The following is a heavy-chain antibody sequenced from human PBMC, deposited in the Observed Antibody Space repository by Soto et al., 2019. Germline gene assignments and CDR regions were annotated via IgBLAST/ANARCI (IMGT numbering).Heavy chain of an antibody. CDR3: ARRLDARDDY. J-gene: IGHJ4*02. CDR2: ISAYNGNT. V-gene: IGHV1-18*04. Sequence: ASVKGSCTGSGYTFTSYGISWVRQDPGQGLEWMGWISAYNGNTNYAQKLQGRVTMTTDTSTSTAYMELRSLRSDDTAVYYCARRLDARDDYWGQGTLVTVSS. D-gene: IGHD3-9*01. CDR1: GYTFTSYG.